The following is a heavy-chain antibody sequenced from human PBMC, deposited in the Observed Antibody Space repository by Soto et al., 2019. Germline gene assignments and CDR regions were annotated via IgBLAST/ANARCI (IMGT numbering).Heavy chain of an antibody. CDR1: GASICSSNW. CDR2: VHHRGTT. D-gene: IGHD2-2*01. V-gene: IGHV4-4*02. CDR3: ARVRQYCSATSCYLDP. Sequence: SETLSLTCAVSGASICSSNWWHWVRQPPGKGLEWIGEVHHRGTTNYNPSLKSRAAISVDKSKNQFSLKLNSVTAADTAVYYCARVRQYCSATSCYLDPWGQGTLVTVSS. J-gene: IGHJ5*02.